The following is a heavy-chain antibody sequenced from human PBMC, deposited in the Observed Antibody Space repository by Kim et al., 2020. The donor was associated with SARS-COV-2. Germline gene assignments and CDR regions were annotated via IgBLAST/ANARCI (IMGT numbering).Heavy chain of an antibody. Sequence: SETLSLTCAVYGGSFSGYYWSWIRQPPGKGLEWIGEINHSGSTNYNPSLKSRVTISVDTSKNQFSLKLSSVTAADTAVYYCARRRSDIVVVPAAIHYYYYYYMDVWGKGTTVTVSS. CDR1: GGSFSGYY. CDR3: ARRRSDIVVVPAAIHYYYYYYMDV. J-gene: IGHJ6*03. V-gene: IGHV4-34*01. CDR2: INHSGST. D-gene: IGHD2-2*02.